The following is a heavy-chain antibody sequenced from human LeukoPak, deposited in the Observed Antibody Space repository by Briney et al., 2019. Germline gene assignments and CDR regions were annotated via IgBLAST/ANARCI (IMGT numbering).Heavy chain of an antibody. D-gene: IGHD3-9*01. CDR2: IIPIFGTE. Sequence: ASVKVSCKASGGTFSSYAISWVRQAPGQGLEWMGGIIPIFGTENYAQKFQGRVTITADKSTSTAYMELSSLRSEDTAVYYCARSNYDILTGHSMGAFDIWGQGTMVTVSS. CDR1: GGTFSSYA. V-gene: IGHV1-69*06. CDR3: ARSNYDILTGHSMGAFDI. J-gene: IGHJ3*02.